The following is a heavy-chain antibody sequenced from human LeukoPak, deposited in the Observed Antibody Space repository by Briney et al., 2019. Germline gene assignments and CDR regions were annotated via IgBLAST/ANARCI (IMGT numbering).Heavy chain of an antibody. J-gene: IGHJ4*02. CDR2: IYYSGST. CDR3: ARHTYSSSWYLVDY. V-gene: IGHV4-59*05. Sequence: SETLSLTCTVSGGSISSYYWSWIRQPPGKGLEWIGSIYYSGSTYYNPSLKSRVTISVDTSKNQFSLKLSSVTAADTAVYYCARHTYSSSWYLVDYWGQGTLVTVSS. D-gene: IGHD6-13*01. CDR1: GGSISSYY.